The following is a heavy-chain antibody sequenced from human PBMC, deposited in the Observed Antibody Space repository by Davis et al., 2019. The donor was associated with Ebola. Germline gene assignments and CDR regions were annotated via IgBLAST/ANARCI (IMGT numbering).Heavy chain of an antibody. V-gene: IGHV4-34*01. CDR2: INHSGST. D-gene: IGHD6-13*01. CDR1: GGSISSYY. J-gene: IGHJ6*02. Sequence: GSLRLSCTVSGGSISSYYWSWIRQPPGKGLEWIGEINHSGSTNYNPSLKSRVTISVDTSKNQFSLKLSSVTAADTAVYYCARGPTFRGSSWYPSYYGMDVWGQGTTVTVSS. CDR3: ARGPTFRGSSWYPSYYGMDV.